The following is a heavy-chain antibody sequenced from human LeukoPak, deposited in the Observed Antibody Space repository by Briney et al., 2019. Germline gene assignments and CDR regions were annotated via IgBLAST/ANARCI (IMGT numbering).Heavy chain of an antibody. D-gene: IGHD6-19*01. CDR3: ARNSSGWSFDY. CDR1: GGSISSSSYY. J-gene: IGHJ4*02. CDR2: IYYSGST. Sequence: PSETLSLTCTVCGGSISSSSYYWRWIRQPPGKGLEWIGSIYYSGSTSYTPTLKSRVTISVDTSKNHFSLKLNSVTAADTGLYYCARNSSGWSFDYWGQGTLVTVS. V-gene: IGHV4-39*02.